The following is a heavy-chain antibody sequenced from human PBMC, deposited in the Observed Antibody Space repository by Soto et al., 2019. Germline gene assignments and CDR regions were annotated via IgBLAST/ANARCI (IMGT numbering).Heavy chain of an antibody. Sequence: SETLSLTCIFSGGSVSSDYWSWIRQPAGKGLEWIGRIYTSGSTNYNPSFKSRVTMSVDTSKNQFSLNLNSVTAADTAVYYCARGTGTVNFDSWGQGTLVTVSS. CDR1: GGSVSSDY. D-gene: IGHD1-1*01. J-gene: IGHJ4*02. CDR2: IYTSGST. V-gene: IGHV4-4*07. CDR3: ARGTGTVNFDS.